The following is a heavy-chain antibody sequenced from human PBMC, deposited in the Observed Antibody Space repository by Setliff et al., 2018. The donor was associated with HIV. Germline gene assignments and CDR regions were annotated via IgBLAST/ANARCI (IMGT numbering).Heavy chain of an antibody. Sequence: GSLRLSCTASGFSFGDFALNWVRQAPGKGLEWVGRIKSKIDGGTADYAAPVKGRFTISRDDSKNTLYLQMNSLKIEDTAMYYCTSRPPNSSSRRFDPWGQGTLVTVSS. CDR2: IKSKIDGGTA. V-gene: IGHV3-15*01. J-gene: IGHJ5*02. CDR3: TSRPPNSSSRRFDP. CDR1: GFSFGDFA. D-gene: IGHD6-13*01.